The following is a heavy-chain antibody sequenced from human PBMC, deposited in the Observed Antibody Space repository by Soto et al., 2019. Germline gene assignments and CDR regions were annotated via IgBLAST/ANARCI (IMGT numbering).Heavy chain of an antibody. D-gene: IGHD3-10*01. CDR3: ARDQEGSGSHWLGYNYYAMDV. V-gene: IGHV3-11*01. CDR1: GFTITDYY. J-gene: IGHJ6*02. Sequence: LRLSCGASGFTITDYYMSWIRQAPGKGLEWVSHISSVGTTTYYADSVKGRFSISMDNAKNSLYLQMNSLRAEDTAVYYCARDQEGSGSHWLGYNYYAMDVWGQGTTVTVSS. CDR2: ISSVGTTT.